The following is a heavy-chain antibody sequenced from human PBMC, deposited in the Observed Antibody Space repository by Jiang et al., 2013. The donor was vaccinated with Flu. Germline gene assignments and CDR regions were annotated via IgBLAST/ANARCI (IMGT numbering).Heavy chain of an antibody. Sequence: SGAEVKKPGASVRVSCVASGFTFTDYFMHWVRQAPGQGLEWMGWIKLTSGETVYAQSFQDRVTLTRDTSISTAYMELSGLTSDDTAVYYCARDPDTPMPIDFWGQGTLVTVSS. CDR3: ARDPDTPMPIDF. CDR1: GFTFTDYF. V-gene: IGHV1-2*02. J-gene: IGHJ4*02. D-gene: IGHD5-18*01. CDR2: IKLTSGET.